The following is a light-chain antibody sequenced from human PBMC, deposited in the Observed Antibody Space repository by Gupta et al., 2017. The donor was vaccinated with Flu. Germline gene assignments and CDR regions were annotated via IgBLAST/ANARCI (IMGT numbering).Light chain of an antibody. Sequence: QSALTDPASVSGSPGQSITISCTGTSSDVGGYNYVSWYQQHPGKAPKLMIYEVSNRPSGVSNRFSGSKSGNTASLTISGLQAEDEADYYCSSYTSSSTVVFGGGTKLTVL. J-gene: IGLJ2*01. CDR1: SSDVGGYNY. CDR3: SSYTSSSTVV. CDR2: EVS. V-gene: IGLV2-14*01.